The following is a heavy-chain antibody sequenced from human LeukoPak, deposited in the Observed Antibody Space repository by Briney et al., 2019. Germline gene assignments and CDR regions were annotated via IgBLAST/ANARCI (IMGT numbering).Heavy chain of an antibody. J-gene: IGHJ5*02. CDR2: IQPDGSEQ. CDR3: ARDLRTGWFDP. Sequence: GGSLRLSCAASGFTFSSYSMNWVRQAPGKGLEWVGNIQPDGSEQYPVDSVKGRFTISRDNSRKLLFLQMNSLRVEDTAVYYCARDLRTGWFDPWGQGTLVTVSS. CDR1: GFTFSSYS. D-gene: IGHD4-17*01. V-gene: IGHV3-7*01.